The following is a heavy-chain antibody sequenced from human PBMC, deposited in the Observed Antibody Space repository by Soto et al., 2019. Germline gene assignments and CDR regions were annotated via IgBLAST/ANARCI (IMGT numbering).Heavy chain of an antibody. V-gene: IGHV3-48*01. J-gene: IGHJ4*02. D-gene: IGHD6-19*01. Sequence: GGSLRLSCAASGFTFSSYSMNWVRQAPGKGLEWVSYISSSSSTIYYADSVKGRFTISRDNAKNSLYLQMNSLRAEDTAVYYCARDTGGAAYSSGWFGYWGQGTLVTVSS. CDR2: ISSSSSTI. CDR3: ARDTGGAAYSSGWFGY. CDR1: GFTFSSYS.